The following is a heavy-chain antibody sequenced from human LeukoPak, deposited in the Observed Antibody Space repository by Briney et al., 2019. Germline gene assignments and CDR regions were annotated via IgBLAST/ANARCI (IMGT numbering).Heavy chain of an antibody. CDR2: ISGGST. CDR1: GFTFSTYS. J-gene: IGHJ3*02. V-gene: IGHV3-38-3*01. Sequence: GGSLRLSCAASGFTFSTYSMNWVRQAPGKGLEWVSSISGGSTYYADSRKGRFTISRDNSKNTLHLQMNSLRAEDTAVYYCARNVVYYYDRSGYRLDAFDIWGQGTMVTVSS. CDR3: ARNVVYYYDRSGYRLDAFDI. D-gene: IGHD3-22*01.